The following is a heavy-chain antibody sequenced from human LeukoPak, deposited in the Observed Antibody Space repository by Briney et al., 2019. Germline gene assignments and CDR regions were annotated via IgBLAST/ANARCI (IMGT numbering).Heavy chain of an antibody. V-gene: IGHV4-59*01. J-gene: IGHJ5*02. CDR3: ARRAIFAPYNWFDP. CDR2: IYYSGST. D-gene: IGHD3-9*01. Sequence: PSETLSLTCTVPGGSISNYYWSWIRQPPGKGLEWIGYIYYSGSTNYNPSLKRRVTISVDTSKTQFSLKLSSVTAADTAVYYCARRAIFAPYNWFDPWGQGTLVTVSS. CDR1: GGSISNYY.